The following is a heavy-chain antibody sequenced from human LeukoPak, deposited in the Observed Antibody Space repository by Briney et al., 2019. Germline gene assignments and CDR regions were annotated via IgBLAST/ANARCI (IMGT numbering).Heavy chain of an antibody. J-gene: IGHJ4*02. Sequence: ASVKVCCKASGYTFTSYGISWVRQAPGQGVEWMGWISAYNGNTNYAQKLQGRVTMTTDTSTSTAYMELRSLRSDDTAVYYCAKEEVVVVTAISNTFDYWGQGTLVTVSS. CDR1: GYTFTSYG. D-gene: IGHD2-21*02. CDR3: AKEEVVVVTAISNTFDY. CDR2: ISAYNGNT. V-gene: IGHV1-18*01.